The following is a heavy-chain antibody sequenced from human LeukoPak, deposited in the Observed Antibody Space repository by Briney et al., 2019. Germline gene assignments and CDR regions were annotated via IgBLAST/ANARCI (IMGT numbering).Heavy chain of an antibody. D-gene: IGHD2-15*01. V-gene: IGHV1-69*04. J-gene: IGHJ4*02. CDR2: IIPILGIA. CDR3: ARQDSHCSGGSCYSRDY. CDR1: GYTFTSYG. Sequence: SVKVSCKASGYTFTSYGISWARQAPGQGLEWMGRIIPILGIANYAQKFQGRVTITADKSTSTAYMELSSLRSEDTAVYYCARQDSHCSGGSCYSRDYWGQGTLVTVSS.